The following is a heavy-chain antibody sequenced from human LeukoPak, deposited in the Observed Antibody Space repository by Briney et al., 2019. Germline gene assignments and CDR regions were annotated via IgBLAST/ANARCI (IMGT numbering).Heavy chain of an antibody. J-gene: IGHJ5*02. Sequence: ASVKVSCTASGYTFTGYYMHWVRQAPGQGLEWMGWINPNSGGTNYAQKFQGWVTMTRDTSISTAYMELSRLRSDDTAVYYCARGSSGWYVWFDPWGQGTLVTVSS. CDR1: GYTFTGYY. CDR3: ARGSSGWYVWFDP. V-gene: IGHV1-2*04. D-gene: IGHD6-19*01. CDR2: INPNSGGT.